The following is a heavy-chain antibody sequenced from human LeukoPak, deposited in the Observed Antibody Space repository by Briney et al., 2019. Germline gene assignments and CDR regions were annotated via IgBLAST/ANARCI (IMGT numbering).Heavy chain of an antibody. CDR2: ISSSSNYI. J-gene: IGHJ3*02. CDR1: GFTFSDYI. CDR3: ARECMDTTMVDAFDI. Sequence: PGGSLRLSCAASGFTFSDYIMNWVRQAPGKGLEWVSYISSSSNYIYYADSVKGRFTISRDNAKKSLYLQMNSLRAEDTAVYYCARECMDTTMVDAFDIWGQGTMVTVSS. D-gene: IGHD5-18*01. V-gene: IGHV3-21*01.